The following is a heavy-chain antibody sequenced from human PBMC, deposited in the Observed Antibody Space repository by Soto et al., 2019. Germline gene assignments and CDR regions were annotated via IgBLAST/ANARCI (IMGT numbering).Heavy chain of an antibody. CDR1: GGSIRNYTW. Sequence: SETLSLTCAVSGGSIRNYTWWRWVRQPPGKGLEWIGEISDSGTTKYNPSLKSRGTLSVDKSKNQVYLKLTSVAAADTAVYYCARHGGVFFDPWGQGTLVTVSS. V-gene: IGHV4-4*02. J-gene: IGHJ5*02. D-gene: IGHD2-8*02. CDR2: ISDSGTT. CDR3: ARHGGVFFDP.